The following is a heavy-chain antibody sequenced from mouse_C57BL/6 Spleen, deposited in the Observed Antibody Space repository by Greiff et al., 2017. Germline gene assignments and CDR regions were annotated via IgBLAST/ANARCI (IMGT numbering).Heavy chain of an antibody. Sequence: QVQLQQPGAELVKPGASVTMSCKASGYTFTSYWITWVKQRPGQGLEWIGDIYPGSGSTNYNEKFKSKATLTVDTSSSTAYMQLSSLTSEDAAVYYCARWGSKAWFAYWGQGTLVTVSA. CDR2: IYPGSGST. CDR3: ARWGSKAWFAY. J-gene: IGHJ3*01. V-gene: IGHV1-55*01. CDR1: GYTFTSYW. D-gene: IGHD1-1*01.